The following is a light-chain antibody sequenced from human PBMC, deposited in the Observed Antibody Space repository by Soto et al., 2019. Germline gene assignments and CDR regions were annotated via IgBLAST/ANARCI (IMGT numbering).Light chain of an antibody. J-gene: IGKJ1*01. V-gene: IGKV3-20*01. CDR1: QSVSSSY. CDR3: QQYGSSRT. Sequence: EIVLTQSPGTLSLSPGERATLSCRASQSVSSSYLAWYQQKHGQAPRLLICGASSRATGIPDRFSGSGSGTDFTLTISRLEPEDFAVYYCQQYGSSRTFGQGTKVEIK. CDR2: GAS.